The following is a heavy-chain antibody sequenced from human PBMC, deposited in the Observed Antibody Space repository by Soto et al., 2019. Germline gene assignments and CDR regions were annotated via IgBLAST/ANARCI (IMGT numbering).Heavy chain of an antibody. J-gene: IGHJ4*02. V-gene: IGHV3-23*01. Sequence: GESLKISCAASGFIFSSYAMSWVRQAPGKGLEWVSTVSDTGGNTYYVDSVKGRFTISRDNSKNTLYLQMSSLRAEDTAVYYCAKEARTTDYWGQGTLVTVSS. CDR3: AKEARTTDY. D-gene: IGHD6-6*01. CDR1: GFIFSSYA. CDR2: VSDTGGNT.